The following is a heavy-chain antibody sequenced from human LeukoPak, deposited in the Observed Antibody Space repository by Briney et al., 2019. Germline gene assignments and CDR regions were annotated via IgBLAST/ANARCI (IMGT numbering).Heavy chain of an antibody. CDR1: GFTFDDYG. CDR2: INWNGGST. J-gene: IGHJ6*03. D-gene: IGHD6-6*01. Sequence: GGSLRLSCAASGFTFDDYGMSWVRQAPGKGLEWVSGINWNGGSTGYADSVKGRFTISRDNAKNSLYLQMNSLRAGDTALYYCARGSSSYYYYYMDVWGKGTTVTVSS. V-gene: IGHV3-20*04. CDR3: ARGSSSYYYYYMDV.